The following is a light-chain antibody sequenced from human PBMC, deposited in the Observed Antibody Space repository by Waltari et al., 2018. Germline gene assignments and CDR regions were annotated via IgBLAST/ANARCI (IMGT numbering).Light chain of an antibody. V-gene: IGLV3-21*04. CDR3: QLWDSSSDHVL. CDR1: NIGSKS. CDR2: YDN. J-gene: IGLJ2*01. Sequence: SFVLTQPPSVSVAPRKTARITCGGNNIGSKSVHWYQQKPGQAPVLVIYYDNDRPSGIPDRFSGSNSGNTATPTITRVEAGDEAAYYCQLWDSSSDHVLFGGGTKLTVL.